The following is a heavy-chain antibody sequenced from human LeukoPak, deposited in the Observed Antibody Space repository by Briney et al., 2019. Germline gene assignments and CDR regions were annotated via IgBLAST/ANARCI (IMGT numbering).Heavy chain of an antibody. CDR1: GYTFTGYY. CDR2: INPNSGGT. CDR3: ARDLGYGEYYYYYMDV. V-gene: IGHV1-2*02. J-gene: IGHJ6*03. D-gene: IGHD3-16*01. Sequence: GASVKVSCKASGYTFTGYYMHWVRQAPGQGLEWMGWINPNSGGTNYAQKFQGRVTMTRDTSISTAYMELSRLRSDDTAVYYCARDLGYGEYYYYYMDVWGKGTTVTISS.